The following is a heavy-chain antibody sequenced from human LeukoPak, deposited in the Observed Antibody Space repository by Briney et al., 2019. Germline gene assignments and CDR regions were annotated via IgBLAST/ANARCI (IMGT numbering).Heavy chain of an antibody. CDR3: ANFYLDN. CDR1: GDTVSSNSAA. CDR2: TYFRSKWYN. V-gene: IGHV6-1*01. D-gene: IGHD2/OR15-2a*01. J-gene: IGHJ4*02. Sequence: SQTLSLTCAISGDTVSSNSAAWTWIRQSPSRGLEWLGRTYFRSKWYNDYAESVNGRISINPDTSKNQFSLQLNSVNPEDTAVYYCANFYLDNWSQGSLVTVSS.